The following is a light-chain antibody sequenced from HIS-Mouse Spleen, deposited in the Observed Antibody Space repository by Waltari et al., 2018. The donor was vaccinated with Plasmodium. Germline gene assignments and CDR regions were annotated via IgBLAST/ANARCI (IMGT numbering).Light chain of an antibody. CDR3: QQYGSSPPYT. CDR2: GAS. Sequence: EIVLTQSPGTLSLSPGERATLSCRASQSVSSSYLDWYQQKPGQAPRPLIYGASSRATGSPDGFSGSGSGTDFTLTISRLEPEDYAVDYCQQYGSSPPYTFGQGTKLEIK. CDR1: QSVSSSY. V-gene: IGKV3-20*01. J-gene: IGKJ2*01.